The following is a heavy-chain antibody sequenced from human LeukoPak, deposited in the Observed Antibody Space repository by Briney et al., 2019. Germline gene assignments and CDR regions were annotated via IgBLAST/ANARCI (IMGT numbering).Heavy chain of an antibody. CDR2: ICGSSTSFI. CDR3: ARDSAYCGGDCYSDY. Sequence: GGSLRLSCAASGFTFSSYTMKWVREAPGKRREWVSYICGSSTSFIYYADSLKGRFTISRDNAKNSLYLQMNSLRAEDTAVYYCARDSAYCGGDCYSDYWGQGTLVTVSS. D-gene: IGHD2-21*02. J-gene: IGHJ4*02. V-gene: IGHV3-21*01. CDR1: GFTFSSYT.